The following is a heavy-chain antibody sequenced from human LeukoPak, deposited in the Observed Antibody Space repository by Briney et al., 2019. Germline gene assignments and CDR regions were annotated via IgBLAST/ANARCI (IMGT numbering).Heavy chain of an antibody. CDR3: ARGYSSGWLGGAFDI. CDR1: GGSIRSYY. V-gene: IGHV4-59*01. J-gene: IGHJ3*02. D-gene: IGHD6-19*01. CDR2: IYYSGST. Sequence: SETLSLTCTVSGGSIRSYYWSWIRQPPGKGLEWIGYIYYSGSTNYNPSLKSRVTISVDTSKNQFSLKLSSVTAADTAVYYCARGYSSGWLGGAFDIWGQGTMVTVSS.